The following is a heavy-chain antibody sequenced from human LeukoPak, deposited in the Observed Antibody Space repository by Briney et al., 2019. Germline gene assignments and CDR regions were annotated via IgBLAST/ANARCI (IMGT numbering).Heavy chain of an antibody. Sequence: SVKVSCKASGGAFSSYAISWGRQAPGQGLEWMGRIIPILGIANYAQKFQGRVTITADKSTSTAYMELSSLRSEDTAVYYCARGLDIVVVVAATTLGAFDIWGQGTMVTVSS. D-gene: IGHD2-15*01. CDR3: ARGLDIVVVVAATTLGAFDI. V-gene: IGHV1-69*04. J-gene: IGHJ3*02. CDR2: IIPILGIA. CDR1: GGAFSSYA.